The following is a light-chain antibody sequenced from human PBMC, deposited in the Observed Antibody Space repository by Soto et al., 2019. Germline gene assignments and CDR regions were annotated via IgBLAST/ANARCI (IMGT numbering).Light chain of an antibody. Sequence: QSALTQPASVSGSPGQSITISCTRTSSDVGSYNLVSWYQQHPGKAPKVMIYEVSKRPSGVSNRFSGSKSGNTASLTISGLQAEDDADYYCCSYGGSYVFGTGTKLTVL. V-gene: IGLV2-23*02. CDR1: SSDVGSYNL. CDR3: CSYGGSYV. J-gene: IGLJ1*01. CDR2: EVS.